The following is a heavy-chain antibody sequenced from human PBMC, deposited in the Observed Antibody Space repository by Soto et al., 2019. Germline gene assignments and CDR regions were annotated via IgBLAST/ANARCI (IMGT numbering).Heavy chain of an antibody. Sequence: SETLSLTCTVSGVSSSSYYWSWIRQPPGKGLEWIGYIYYSGSTNYNPSLKSRVTISVDTSKNQFSLKLSSVTAADTAVYYCARYRGGSFYFDYWGQGTLVTVSS. CDR3: ARYRGGSFYFDY. V-gene: IGHV4-59*01. D-gene: IGHD1-26*01. CDR1: GVSSSSYY. CDR2: IYYSGST. J-gene: IGHJ4*02.